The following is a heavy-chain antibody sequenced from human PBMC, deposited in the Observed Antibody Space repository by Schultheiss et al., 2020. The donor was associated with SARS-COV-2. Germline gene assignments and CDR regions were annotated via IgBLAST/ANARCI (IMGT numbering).Heavy chain of an antibody. CDR3: ARDYGSTNNYYYYGMDV. V-gene: IGHV3-21*01. Sequence: GGSLRLSCAASGFTFSSYSINWVRQAPGKGLEWVSSIGSSSSYIYYADSVKGRFTISRDNAKNSLYLQMNSLRAEDTAVYYCARDYGSTNNYYYYGMDVWGQGNTVTVAS. CDR1: GFTFSSYS. CDR2: IGSSSSYI. D-gene: IGHD2-2*01. J-gene: IGHJ6*01.